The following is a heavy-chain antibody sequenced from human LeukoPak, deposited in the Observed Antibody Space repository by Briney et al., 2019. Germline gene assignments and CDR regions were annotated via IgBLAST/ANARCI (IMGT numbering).Heavy chain of an antibody. CDR2: IYTSGST. CDR3: ARAALVGATTLSFDP. D-gene: IGHD1-26*01. CDR1: GGSISKYY. V-gene: IGHV4-4*07. Sequence: PSETLSLTCTVSGGSISKYYWSWIRQPAGKGLEWIGRIYTSGSTTYNPSLKSRVTMSVDTSKNQFSLNLTSVTAADTAVYYCARAALVGATTLSFDPWGQGTLVTVSS. J-gene: IGHJ5*02.